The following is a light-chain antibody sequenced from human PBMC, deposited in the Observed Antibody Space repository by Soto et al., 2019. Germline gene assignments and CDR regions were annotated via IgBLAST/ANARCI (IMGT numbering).Light chain of an antibody. Sequence: DIQMTQSPSSLSASVGDRVTITCRASQGVSAYLLWYQQTQGRAPKLLIYSASNLVSGVPSRFSGGGSGQSSPLTITSLNPKALATSSCQQSYRPPHTFGQGRSWRPN. CDR3: QQSYRPPHT. CDR1: QGVSAY. V-gene: IGKV1-39*01. J-gene: IGKJ2*01. CDR2: SAS.